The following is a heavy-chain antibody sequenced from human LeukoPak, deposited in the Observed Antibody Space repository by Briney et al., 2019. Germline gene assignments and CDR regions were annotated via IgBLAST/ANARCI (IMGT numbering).Heavy chain of an antibody. CDR3: ARESYYYDSSGYYPAGYFDY. CDR2: ISSSSSTI. D-gene: IGHD3-22*01. J-gene: IGHJ4*02. Sequence: GGSLRLSCAASGFTFSSYSMNWVRQAPGKGLEWVSYISSSSSTIYYADSVKGRFTISRDNAKNSLYLQMNSLRDEDTAVYYCARESYYYDSSGYYPAGYFDYWGQGTLVTVSS. CDR1: GFTFSSYS. V-gene: IGHV3-48*02.